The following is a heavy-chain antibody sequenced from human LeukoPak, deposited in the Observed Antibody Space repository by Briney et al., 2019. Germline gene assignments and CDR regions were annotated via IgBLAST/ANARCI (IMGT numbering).Heavy chain of an antibody. CDR2: INHSGST. D-gene: IGHD6-19*01. CDR1: GGSFGGYY. J-gene: IGHJ4*02. V-gene: IGHV4-34*01. Sequence: SETLSLTCAVYGGSFGGYYWSWLRQPPGKGLEWVGEINHSGSTNYNPSLKSRVTISVDTSKNQFSLKLSSVTAADTAVYYCARDRAIAVAGTTEEIDYWGQGTLVTVSS. CDR3: ARDRAIAVAGTTEEIDY.